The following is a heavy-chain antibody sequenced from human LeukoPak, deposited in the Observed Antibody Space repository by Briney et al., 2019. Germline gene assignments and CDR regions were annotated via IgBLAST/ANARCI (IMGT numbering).Heavy chain of an antibody. D-gene: IGHD1-26*01. J-gene: IGHJ4*02. CDR3: ATTWGSYRFDY. Sequence: GGSLRLSCAASGFTFSSYWMSWVRQAPGKGLEWVANIKQDGSEKYYVDSVKGRFTISRDNAKNSLYLQMNSLRAEDTAVYYCATTWGSYRFDYWGQGTLVTVSS. V-gene: IGHV3-7*01. CDR2: IKQDGSEK. CDR1: GFTFSSYW.